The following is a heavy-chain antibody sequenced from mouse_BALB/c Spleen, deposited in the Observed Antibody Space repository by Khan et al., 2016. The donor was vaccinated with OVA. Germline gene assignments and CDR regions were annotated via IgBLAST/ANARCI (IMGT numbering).Heavy chain of an antibody. D-gene: IGHD2-4*01. CDR1: GYTFTSYW. J-gene: IGHJ4*01. Sequence: DLVKPGASVKLSCKASGYTFTSYWINWIKQRPGQGLEWIGRIGPGSGNAYYNEMFKGKATLTVDTSSSTAYIQLSSLSSEDSGVYFCASENDYGRTCYAMDYWGQGTSVTVSS. CDR3: ASENDYGRTCYAMDY. V-gene: IGHV1S41*01. CDR2: IGPGSGNA.